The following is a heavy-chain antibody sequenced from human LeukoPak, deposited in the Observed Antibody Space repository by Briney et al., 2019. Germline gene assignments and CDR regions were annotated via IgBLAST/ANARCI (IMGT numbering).Heavy chain of an antibody. CDR1: GGSISSYY. Sequence: SETLSLTCTVSGGSISSYYWSWIRQPPGKGLEWIGYIYYSGSTNYNPSLKSRVTISVDTSKNQFSLKLSSVTAADMAVYYCARDGNAPDSSSWYFTGLPDYWGQGTLVTVSS. V-gene: IGHV4-59*12. CDR2: IYYSGST. J-gene: IGHJ4*02. D-gene: IGHD6-13*01. CDR3: ARDGNAPDSSSWYFTGLPDY.